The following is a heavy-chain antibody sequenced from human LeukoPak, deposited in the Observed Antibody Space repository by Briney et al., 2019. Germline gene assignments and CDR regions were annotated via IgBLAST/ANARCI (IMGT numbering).Heavy chain of an antibody. CDR3: ARAHYGSGSTVDY. V-gene: IGHV1-2*02. CDR2: INPNSGGT. J-gene: IGHJ4*02. CDR1: GYTFTGYY. D-gene: IGHD3-10*01. Sequence: ASVSVSCKASGYTFTGYYMHWVRQAPGQGLEWMGWINPNSGGTNYAQKFQGRVTMTRDTSISTAYMELSRLRSDDTAVYYCARAHYGSGSTVDYWGQGTLVTVSS.